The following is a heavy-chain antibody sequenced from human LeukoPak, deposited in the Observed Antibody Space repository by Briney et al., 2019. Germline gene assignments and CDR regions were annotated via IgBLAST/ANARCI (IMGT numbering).Heavy chain of an antibody. CDR1: GYTFTGYY. CDR3: ARGLGDYGNITRRLPSAYDI. D-gene: IGHD4-11*01. CDR2: INPSGGST. J-gene: IGHJ3*02. V-gene: IGHV1-46*01. Sequence: VASVKVSCKASGYTFTGYYMHWVRQAPGQGLEWMGWINPSGGSTSYAQKFQGRVTMTRDTSTSTVYMELSSLRSEDTAVYYCARGLGDYGNITRRLPSAYDIWGRGTMVTVSS.